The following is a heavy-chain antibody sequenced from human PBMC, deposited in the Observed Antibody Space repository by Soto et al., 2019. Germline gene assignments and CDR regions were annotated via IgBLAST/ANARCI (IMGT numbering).Heavy chain of an antibody. CDR2: IYPGDSDT. Sequence: PGESLKISCKGSGYSFTSYWIGWVRQMPGKGLEWMGIIYPGDSDTRYSPSFQGQVTISADKSISTAYLQWSSLKASDTAMYYCARHGSLVVLAASPRSDYYGMYVCGQGTTVTGSA. CDR3: ARHGSLVVLAASPRSDYYGMYV. D-gene: IGHD2-2*01. J-gene: IGHJ6*01. CDR1: GYSFTSYW. V-gene: IGHV5-51*01.